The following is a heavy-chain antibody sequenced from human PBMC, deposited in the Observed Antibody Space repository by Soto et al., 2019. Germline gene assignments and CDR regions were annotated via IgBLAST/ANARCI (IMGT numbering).Heavy chain of an antibody. J-gene: IGHJ5*02. Sequence: RASVKVSCKASGGTFSSYAISWVRQAPGQGLEWMGGIIPIFGAANYAQKFQGRVTITADESTSTAYMELSSLRSEDTAVYYCARDKRDCSSTSCYTLYNWFDPWGQGTLVTVSS. CDR2: IIPIFGAA. D-gene: IGHD2-2*02. CDR3: ARDKRDCSSTSCYTLYNWFDP. CDR1: GGTFSSYA. V-gene: IGHV1-69*13.